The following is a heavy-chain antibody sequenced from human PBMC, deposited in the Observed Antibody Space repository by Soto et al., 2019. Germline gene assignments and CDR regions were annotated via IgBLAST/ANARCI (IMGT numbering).Heavy chain of an antibody. D-gene: IGHD3-16*01. J-gene: IGHJ5*02. V-gene: IGHV4-31*03. CDR3: SRGRDPHKGGRT. CDR1: GGSISSGGYY. Sequence: SETLSLTCTVSGGSISSGGYYWSWIRQHPGTGLEWIGYISYSGSTYYNPSLKSRVTISVDTSKNQFSLKLSSVTAADTAVYFCSRGRDPHKGGRTWGQGTLVTVSS. CDR2: ISYSGST.